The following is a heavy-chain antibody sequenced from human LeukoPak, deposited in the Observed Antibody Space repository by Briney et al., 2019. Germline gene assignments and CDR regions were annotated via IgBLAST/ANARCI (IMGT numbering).Heavy chain of an antibody. CDR1: GYTFTSYG. CDR3: ARFVGGYYYYFDY. D-gene: IGHD3-3*01. Sequence: ASVTVSCKASGYTFTSYGITWVRQAPGQGLEWMGWINAYNGNTNYAQKVQGRVTMTTDTSTSTAYMELRSLRSDDTAVYYCARFVGGYYYYFDYWGQGTLITVSS. J-gene: IGHJ4*02. V-gene: IGHV1-18*01. CDR2: INAYNGNT.